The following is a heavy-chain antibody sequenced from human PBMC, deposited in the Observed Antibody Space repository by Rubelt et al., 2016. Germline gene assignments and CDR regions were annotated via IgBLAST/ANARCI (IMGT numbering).Heavy chain of an antibody. CDR1: GYTFTSYG. V-gene: IGHV1-18*01. D-gene: IGHD1-7*01. J-gene: IGHJ3*02. Sequence: QVQLVQSGAEVKKPGASVKVSCKASGYTFTSYGISWVRQAPGQGLEWMGWISVNSGDTKDAQKLQGRVTMTTDTSTGTAYMELTSLRSDDTAVYSCARATNWNYAFDIWGQGTMVTVSS. CDR2: ISVNSGDT. CDR3: ARATNWNYAFDI.